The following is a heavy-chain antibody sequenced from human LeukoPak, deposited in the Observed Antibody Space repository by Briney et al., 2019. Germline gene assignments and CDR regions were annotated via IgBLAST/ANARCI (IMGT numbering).Heavy chain of an antibody. D-gene: IGHD3-22*01. CDR3: ARDHGRTTMIVVVTNDAFDI. V-gene: IGHV1-18*01. CDR2: ISAYNGNT. Sequence: ASVKVSCKASGYTFTSYGISWVRQAPGQGLEWMGWISAYNGNTNYAQKLQGRVTMTTDTSTSTAYMELRSLRSDDTAVYYCARDHGRTTMIVVVTNDAFDIWGQGTMVTVSS. J-gene: IGHJ3*02. CDR1: GYTFTSYG.